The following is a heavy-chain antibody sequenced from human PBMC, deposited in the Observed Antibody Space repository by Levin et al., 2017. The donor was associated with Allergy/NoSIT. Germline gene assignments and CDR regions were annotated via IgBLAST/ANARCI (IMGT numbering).Heavy chain of an antibody. J-gene: IGHJ4*02. V-gene: IGHV3-48*03. CDR2: ISRDGSST. D-gene: IGHD2-8*01. CDR1: GFSFHNSE. CDR3: ARGGSYLTNGFDY. Sequence: LSLTCAASGFSFHNSELNWVRQAPRKGLEWISYISRDGSSTYFADSVKGRFSISRDNAKNSLYLQMNSLRAEDTAVYFCARGGSYLTNGFDYWGQGTLVTVSS.